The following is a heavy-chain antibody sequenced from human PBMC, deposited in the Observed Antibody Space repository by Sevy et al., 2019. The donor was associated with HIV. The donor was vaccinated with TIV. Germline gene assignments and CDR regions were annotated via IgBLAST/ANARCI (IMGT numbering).Heavy chain of an antibody. J-gene: IGHJ6*02. Sequence: GGSLRLSCAVSGFTVSDNYMNWVRQAPGKGLEWVSIIYFAGRTYYDDSGRGCFTISRDKAKNTLYLQMNSLRVEDTAVYYCVREDLVLGEDNYYGMDVWGQGTTVTVSS. V-gene: IGHV3-53*01. CDR3: VREDLVLGEDNYYGMDV. D-gene: IGHD3-16*01. CDR2: IYFAGRT. CDR1: GFTVSDNY.